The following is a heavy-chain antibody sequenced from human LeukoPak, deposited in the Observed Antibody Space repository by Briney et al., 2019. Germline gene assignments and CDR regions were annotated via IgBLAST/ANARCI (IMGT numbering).Heavy chain of an antibody. J-gene: IGHJ6*03. V-gene: IGHV4-31*03. Sequence: SETLSLTCTVSGGSISSGGYYWSWIRQHPGKGLEWIGYIYYSGSTYYNPSLKSRVTISVDTSKNQFSLKLSSVTAADTAVYYCAGSSWALYYYYYYMDVWGKGTTVNVSS. CDR1: GGSISSGGYY. D-gene: IGHD6-13*01. CDR3: AGSSWALYYYYYYMDV. CDR2: IYYSGST.